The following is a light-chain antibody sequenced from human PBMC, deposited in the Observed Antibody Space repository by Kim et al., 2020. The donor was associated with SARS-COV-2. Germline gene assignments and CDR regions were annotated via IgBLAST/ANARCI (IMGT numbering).Light chain of an antibody. CDR1: SSDVGGFNY. CDR2: DVD. J-gene: IGLJ1*01. V-gene: IGLV2-14*03. Sequence: QSALTQPASVSGSPGQSITISCTGSSSDVGGFNYVSWYQEHPGTAPKLMIYDVDKRPSGASNRFSGSKSGNTASLTISGLQADDEADYYCSSYTSSGTFVFGTGTKVTVL. CDR3: SSYTSSGTFV.